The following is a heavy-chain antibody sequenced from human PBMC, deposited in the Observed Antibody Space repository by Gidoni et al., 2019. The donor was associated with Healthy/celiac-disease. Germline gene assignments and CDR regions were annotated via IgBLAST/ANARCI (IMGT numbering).Heavy chain of an antibody. V-gene: IGHV3-11*06. CDR3: ARVAPWLVPYY. CDR2: ISSSSSYT. J-gene: IGHJ4*02. D-gene: IGHD6-19*01. Sequence: QVQLVESGGGLVKPGGSVRISCAASGFTFSDYYMSWIRQAPGKGLEWVSYISSSSSYTNYADSVKGRFTISRDNAKNSLYLQMNSLRAEDTAVYDCARVAPWLVPYYWGQGTLVTVSS. CDR1: GFTFSDYY.